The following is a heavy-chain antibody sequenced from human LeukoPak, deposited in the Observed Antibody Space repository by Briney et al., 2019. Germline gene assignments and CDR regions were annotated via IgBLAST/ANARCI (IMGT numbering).Heavy chain of an antibody. V-gene: IGHV3-30*18. CDR2: IPSDGSYT. J-gene: IGHJ3*02. Sequence: GGSLRLSCAASGSNFNSHGMHWVRQAPGKGLEWVALIPSDGSYTYYADSVKGRFTISRDNSKNTLSLQMNSVRPDDTAVYYCAKDRYGDYGPFDNWGQGTMVTVSS. D-gene: IGHD4-17*01. CDR1: GSNFNSHG. CDR3: AKDRYGDYGPFDN.